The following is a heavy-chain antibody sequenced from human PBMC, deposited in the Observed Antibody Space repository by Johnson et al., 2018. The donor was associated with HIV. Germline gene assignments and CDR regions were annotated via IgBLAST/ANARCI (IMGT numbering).Heavy chain of an antibody. CDR2: ISYDGSNK. Sequence: QVQLVESGGAFVKPGGSLRLSCVASGFTFSHAWMSWVRQAPGKGLEWVAVISYDGSNKYYADSVKGRFTISRDNSKNTLYLQMNSLRAEDTAVYYCAKVRGDFWSGYYGGLNDAFDIWGQGTMVTVSS. J-gene: IGHJ3*02. CDR3: AKVRGDFWSGYYGGLNDAFDI. D-gene: IGHD3-3*01. V-gene: IGHV3-30*18. CDR1: GFTFSHAW.